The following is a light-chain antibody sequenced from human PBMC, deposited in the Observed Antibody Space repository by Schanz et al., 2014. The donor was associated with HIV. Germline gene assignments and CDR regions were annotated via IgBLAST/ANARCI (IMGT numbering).Light chain of an antibody. V-gene: IGKV3D-20*02. J-gene: IGKJ4*01. CDR1: PRLSSSY. Sequence: IVLTQSPGTLSLSPGERATLSCGASPRLSSSYLAWYQQKRDQPPRLVIYATSTRAAGIPDRFSGTGSGTDFTLTISSLEPEDFAVYYCQQRSNWPSFGGGTKVEFK. CDR2: ATS. CDR3: QQRSNWPS.